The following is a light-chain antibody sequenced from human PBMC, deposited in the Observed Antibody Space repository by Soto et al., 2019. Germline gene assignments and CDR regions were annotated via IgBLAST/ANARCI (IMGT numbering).Light chain of an antibody. CDR2: GTS. Sequence: IVMTQSPATLSVSPGERATLSCRASRGISSNLAWYQQKPGQAPRLLIYGTSIRATDVPVRFSGGGSGTDFTLTISSLQSEDFAVYYCQQYNNWPPWTFGQGTKVDIK. CDR3: QQYNNWPPWT. V-gene: IGKV3-15*01. CDR1: RGISSN. J-gene: IGKJ1*01.